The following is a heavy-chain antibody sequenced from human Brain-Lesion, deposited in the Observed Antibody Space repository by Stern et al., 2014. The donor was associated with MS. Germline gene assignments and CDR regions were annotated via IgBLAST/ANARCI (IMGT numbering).Heavy chain of an antibody. CDR2: IKPDGSER. Sequence: EVQLLESGGGLVQPGGSLRLSCAGSGFSLSSYWMSWVRQAPGKGPELVATIKPDGSERYYVDSVKGRFTISRDNSKNSVFLQMNSLRVDDTSVYYCARDCGSGSCYQTQYYYGVDVWGQGTTVIVSS. V-gene: IGHV3-7*01. CDR3: ARDCGSGSCYQTQYYYGVDV. D-gene: IGHD2-15*01. CDR1: GFSLSSYW. J-gene: IGHJ6*02.